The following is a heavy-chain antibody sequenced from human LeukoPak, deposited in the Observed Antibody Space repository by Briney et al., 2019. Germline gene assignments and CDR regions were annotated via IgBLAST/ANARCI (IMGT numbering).Heavy chain of an antibody. V-gene: IGHV5-51*01. CDR2: IYHGDCDT. Sequence: GESLKISCKGSGYSFISYWIDWVRQMPGRGLEWMGIIYHGDCDTRYSPSFQGQVTISADKSNSTAYLQWSSLKASDTAMYYCARPGIAAAGNVYYMDVWGKGTTVTVSS. D-gene: IGHD6-13*01. CDR3: ARPGIAAAGNVYYMDV. CDR1: GYSFISYW. J-gene: IGHJ6*03.